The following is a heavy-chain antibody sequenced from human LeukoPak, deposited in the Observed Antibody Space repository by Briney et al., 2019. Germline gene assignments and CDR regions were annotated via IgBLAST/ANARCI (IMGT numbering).Heavy chain of an antibody. D-gene: IGHD6-13*01. CDR2: IYYSGST. V-gene: IGHV4-39*07. CDR3: ARDGSSWDFDY. J-gene: IGHJ4*02. Sequence: PSETLSLTCTVSGGSISSSSYYWGWIRQPPGKGLEWIGSIYYSGSTYYNPSLKSRVTISVDTSKNQFSLKLSSVTAADTAVYYCARDGSSWDFDYWGQGTLVTVSS. CDR1: GGSISSSSYY.